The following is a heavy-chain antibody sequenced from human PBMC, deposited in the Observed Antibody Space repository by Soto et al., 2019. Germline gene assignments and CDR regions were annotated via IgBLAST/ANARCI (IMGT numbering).Heavy chain of an antibody. D-gene: IGHD6-19*01. Sequence: QVQLQESGPGLVKPSGTLSLTCAVSGDSVSSPYYWCWVRQPPGKGLEWIGEVFHTGTTSYNPSPRXXVTISMDKSNNQFSLDLRSVTAADTAVYYCARSAGWYAVHSWGPGILVIVSS. V-gene: IGHV4-4*02. J-gene: IGHJ4*02. CDR2: VFHTGTT. CDR1: GDSVSSPYY. CDR3: ARSAGWYAVHS.